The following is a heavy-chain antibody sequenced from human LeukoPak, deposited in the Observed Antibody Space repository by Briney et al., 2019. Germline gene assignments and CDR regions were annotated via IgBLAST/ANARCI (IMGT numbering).Heavy chain of an antibody. CDR3: ARDGTYTDYDPDFDI. J-gene: IGHJ4*02. D-gene: IGHD5-12*01. CDR2: IKQDGSEK. V-gene: IGHV3-7*04. CDR1: GFTFSRFW. Sequence: GGSLRLSCPASGFTFSRFWMSWVRQAPGKGLEWVANIKQDGSEKYYVDSVKGRFTISRDNAKDSLYLQMNSLRAEDTAVFYCARDGTYTDYDPDFDIWGQGTLVTVSS.